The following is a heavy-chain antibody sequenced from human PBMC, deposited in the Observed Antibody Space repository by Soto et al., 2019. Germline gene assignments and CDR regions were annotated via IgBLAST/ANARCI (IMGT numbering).Heavy chain of an antibody. V-gene: IGHV3-23*01. D-gene: IGHD3-9*01. Sequence: PGGSLRLSCAASGFTFSSYAMSWVRQAPGRGLEWVSAISGSGGSTYYADSVKGRFTISRDNSKNTLYLQMNSLRAEDTAVYYCAKDHSTIDYDILTGYVDYWGQGTLVTVSS. J-gene: IGHJ4*02. CDR1: GFTFSSYA. CDR3: AKDHSTIDYDILTGYVDY. CDR2: ISGSGGST.